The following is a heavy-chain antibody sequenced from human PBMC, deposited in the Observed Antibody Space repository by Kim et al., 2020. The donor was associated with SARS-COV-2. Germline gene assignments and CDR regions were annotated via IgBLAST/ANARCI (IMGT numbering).Heavy chain of an antibody. V-gene: IGHV3-53*01. CDR3: VGPWRLGRSTGWYFDY. D-gene: IGHD6-19*01. CDR2: IYGADTT. J-gene: IGHJ4*01. Sequence: GGSLRLSCAASEFTVSGNYMSWVRQPPGKGLEWVSIIYGADTTDYADSVKGRFSISRDNSKNTLYLQMNRLRVDDTALYYCVGPWRLGRSTGWYFDYWGQGTLVTVSS. CDR1: EFTVSGNY.